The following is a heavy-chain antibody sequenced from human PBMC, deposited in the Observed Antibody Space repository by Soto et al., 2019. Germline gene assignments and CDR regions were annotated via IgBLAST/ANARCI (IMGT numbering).Heavy chain of an antibody. CDR3: ARDKISGLFES. V-gene: IGHV4-34*01. J-gene: IGHJ4*02. CDR2: INHSGST. Sequence: QVQLQQWGAGLLKPSETLSLTCAVYGGSFSGYYWTWIRQPPGTGLEWHGEINHSGSTNYNPSLKSRVTISVDTSKNQFSLKLTSVTAAHTAVYYCARDKISGLFESWGQGTLVTVSS. CDR1: GGSFSGYY.